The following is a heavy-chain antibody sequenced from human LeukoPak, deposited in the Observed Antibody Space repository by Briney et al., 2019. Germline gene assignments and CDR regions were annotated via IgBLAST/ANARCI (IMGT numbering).Heavy chain of an antibody. CDR1: GGSISSYY. V-gene: IGHV4-59*08. CDR3: ASFQARRGFDY. J-gene: IGHJ4*02. D-gene: IGHD3-10*01. Sequence: PSETLSLTCTVSGGSISSYYWSWIRQPPGKGLEWIGYIYYSGSTNCNPSLKSRVTISVDTSKNQFSLKLSSVTAADTAVYYCASFQARRGFDYWGQGTLVTVSS. CDR2: IYYSGST.